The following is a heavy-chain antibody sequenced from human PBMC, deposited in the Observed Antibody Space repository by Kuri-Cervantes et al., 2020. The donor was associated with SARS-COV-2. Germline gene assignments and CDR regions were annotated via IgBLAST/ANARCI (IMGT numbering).Heavy chain of an antibody. CDR1: GGSFSGYY. CDR2: INHSGST. V-gene: IGHV4-34*01. J-gene: IGHJ4*02. Sequence: SETLSLTCAVYGGSFSGYYWSWIRQPPGKGLEWIGEINHSGSTNYNPSLKSRVTISVDTSKNQFSLKLSSVTAADTAVHYCARGRGSGCSDYWGQGTLVTVSS. D-gene: IGHD6-19*01. CDR3: ARGRGSGCSDY.